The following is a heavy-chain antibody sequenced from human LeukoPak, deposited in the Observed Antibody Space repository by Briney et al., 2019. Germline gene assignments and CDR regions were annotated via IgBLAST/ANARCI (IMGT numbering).Heavy chain of an antibody. CDR3: ARVANLRWTPIGPFDY. J-gene: IGHJ4*02. V-gene: IGHV1-18*01. D-gene: IGHD2-15*01. CDR1: GYTFTSYG. Sequence: GASVKVSCKASGYTFTSYGISWVRQAPGQGLEWMGWISAYNGNTNYARKLQGRVTMTTDTSTSTAYMELRSLRSDDTAVYYCARVANLRWTPIGPFDYWGQGTLVTVSS. CDR2: ISAYNGNT.